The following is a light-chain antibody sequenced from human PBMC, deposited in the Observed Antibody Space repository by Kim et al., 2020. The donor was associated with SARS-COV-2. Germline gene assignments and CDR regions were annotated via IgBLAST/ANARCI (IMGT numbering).Light chain of an antibody. V-gene: IGLV2-14*02. Sequence: SLTLSCAATNTDGHFLARVYRYQHQPDKSPNLIIFDVPKPPTVVSHRFSGSRSANPASLIISGLQTDDDADYFCGSYTLTHTYVFGSGTKVTVL. CDR1: NTDGHFLAR. J-gene: IGLJ6*01. CDR2: DVP. CDR3: GSYTLTHTYV.